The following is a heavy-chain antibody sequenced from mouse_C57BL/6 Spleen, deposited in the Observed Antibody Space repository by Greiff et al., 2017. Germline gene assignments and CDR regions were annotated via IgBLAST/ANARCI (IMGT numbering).Heavy chain of an antibody. Sequence: EVKLVESGPGLVKPSQSLSLTCSVTGYSITSGYYWNWIRQFPGNKLEWMGYISYDGSNNFNPSLKNRISITRDTSKNQFFLKLNSVTTEDTATYYCARRDYELDYWGQGTTLTVSS. CDR3: ARRDYELDY. J-gene: IGHJ2*01. CDR2: ISYDGSN. V-gene: IGHV3-6*01. D-gene: IGHD2-4*01. CDR1: GYSITSGYY.